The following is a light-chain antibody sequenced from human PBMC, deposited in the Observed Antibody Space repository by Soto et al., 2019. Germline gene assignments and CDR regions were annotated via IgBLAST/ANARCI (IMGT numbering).Light chain of an antibody. CDR3: QQYGSSPYT. V-gene: IGKV3-20*01. J-gene: IGKJ2*01. Sequence: EIVLTQSPGTLSLSPGERATLSCRASQSVSSSYLAWYQQKPGQAPRLLIYGASSRATGIPGRFSGSGSGTDFTLTISRLEPEDCAVYYWQQYGSSPYTFGQGTKLEIK. CDR2: GAS. CDR1: QSVSSSY.